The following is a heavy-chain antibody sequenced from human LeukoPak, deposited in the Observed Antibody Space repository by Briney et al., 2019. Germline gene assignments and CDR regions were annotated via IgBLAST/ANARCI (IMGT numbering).Heavy chain of an antibody. J-gene: IGHJ3*01. Sequence: ASVKVSRKASRCSLINFGIAWLGQARGQGFQWMGWTSPYEDYPRYAQKFQGRVTMTAETSTNTVYMELRSLTSDDTAVYYCAKVDPPIIEGGRGEAFDVWGQGTLVTVSS. CDR1: RCSLINFG. CDR3: AKVDPPIIEGGRGEAFDV. CDR2: TSPYEDYP. V-gene: IGHV1-18*01. D-gene: IGHD1-26*01.